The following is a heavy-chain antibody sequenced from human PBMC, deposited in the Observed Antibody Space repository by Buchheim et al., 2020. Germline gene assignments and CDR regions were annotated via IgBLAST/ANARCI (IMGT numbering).Heavy chain of an antibody. Sequence: QVQLVESGGGVVQPGRSLRLSCAASGFTFSSYAMHWVRQAPGKGLEWVAVISYDGSNKYYADSVKGRFTISRDNSKNTLYLQMNSLRAEDTAVYYCAKHEAELLSYFDYWGQGTL. CDR2: ISYDGSNK. V-gene: IGHV3-30-3*02. CDR1: GFTFSSYA. CDR3: AKHEAELLSYFDY. D-gene: IGHD3-10*01. J-gene: IGHJ4*02.